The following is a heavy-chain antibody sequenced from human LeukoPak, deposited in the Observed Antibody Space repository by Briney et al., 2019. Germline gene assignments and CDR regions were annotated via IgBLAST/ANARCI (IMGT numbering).Heavy chain of an antibody. CDR2: IYHTGST. D-gene: IGHD5-24*01. Sequence: SETLSLTCAVSGYSISSGYYWGWIRQPPGKGLEWIGSIYHTGSTYHNPSLKSRVTISVDTSKNQFSLKLSSVTAADTAVYYCATSGDGYNPSSWGQGTLVTVSS. CDR1: GYSISSGYY. CDR3: ATSGDGYNPSS. J-gene: IGHJ5*02. V-gene: IGHV4-38-2*01.